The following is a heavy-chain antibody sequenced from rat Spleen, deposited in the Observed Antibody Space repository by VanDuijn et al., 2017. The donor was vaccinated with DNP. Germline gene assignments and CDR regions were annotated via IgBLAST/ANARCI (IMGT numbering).Heavy chain of an antibody. CDR2: INSAGST. Sequence: EVQLQESGPGLVKPSQSLSLTCSVTGYSITRSYRWNWIRKFPGNKLEWMGYINSAGSTNYNPSLKGRISITSDTSKNQFFLQVNSVTTEDTATYYCARGDILRSFDYWGQGVMVTVSS. CDR1: GYSITRSYR. J-gene: IGHJ2*01. D-gene: IGHD1-6*01. CDR3: ARGDILRSFDY. V-gene: IGHV3-3*01.